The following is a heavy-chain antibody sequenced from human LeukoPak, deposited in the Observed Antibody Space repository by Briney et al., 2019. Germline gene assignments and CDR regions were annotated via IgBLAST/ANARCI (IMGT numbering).Heavy chain of an antibody. CDR1: GFTFSSFG. D-gene: IGHD5-18*01. Sequence: GGSLRLSCAASGFTFSSFGMSWLRQAPGKGLEWVANIKQDGSEKYYVDSVKGRFTISRDNAKNSLYLQMNSLRAEDTAVYYCARGVQYIDFDYWGQGTLVTVSS. J-gene: IGHJ4*02. CDR3: ARGVQYIDFDY. CDR2: IKQDGSEK. V-gene: IGHV3-7*01.